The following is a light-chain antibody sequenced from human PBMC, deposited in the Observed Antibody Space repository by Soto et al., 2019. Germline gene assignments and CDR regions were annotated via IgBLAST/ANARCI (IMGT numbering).Light chain of an antibody. J-gene: IGKJ4*01. V-gene: IGKV3-15*01. Sequence: EIVMTQSPATLPVSPGERATRSCRASQSVSSNLAWYQQKPGQAPRFLIYGASTRATGIPARFSGSGSGTEFTLTISSLQSEDFAVYYCQQYDNWPLTFGGGTKVDIK. CDR1: QSVSSN. CDR2: GAS. CDR3: QQYDNWPLT.